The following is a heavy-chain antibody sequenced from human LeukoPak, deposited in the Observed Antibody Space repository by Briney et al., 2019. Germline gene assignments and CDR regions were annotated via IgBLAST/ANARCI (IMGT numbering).Heavy chain of an antibody. D-gene: IGHD1-26*01. V-gene: IGHV4-4*07. J-gene: IGHJ6*03. CDR1: GGSISSYY. CDR3: ARVVESGSYDFYYYYYMDV. Sequence: SETLSLTCTVSGGSISSYYWSWIRQPAGKGLEWIGRIYTSGSTNYDPSLKSRVTMSVDTSKNQFSLKLSSVTAADTAVYYCARVVESGSYDFYYYYYMDVWGKGTTVTISS. CDR2: IYTSGST.